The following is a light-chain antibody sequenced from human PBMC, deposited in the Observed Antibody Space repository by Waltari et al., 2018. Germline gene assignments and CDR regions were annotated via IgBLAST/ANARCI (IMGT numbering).Light chain of an antibody. CDR2: EVT. CDR1: SSDVGNYNR. Sequence: QSALTQPPSVSGSPGQSVTISCTGTSSDVGNYNRVSWYQQPPGTAPKLMIYEVTNRPSGGPDRFSGSKSGNMASLTISGLQAEDEADYYCSSYTSSTTYVFGTGTKVTVL. V-gene: IGLV2-18*02. CDR3: SSYTSSTTYV. J-gene: IGLJ1*01.